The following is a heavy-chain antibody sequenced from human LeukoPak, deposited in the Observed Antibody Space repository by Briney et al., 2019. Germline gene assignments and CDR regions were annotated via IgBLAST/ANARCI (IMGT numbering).Heavy chain of an antibody. CDR1: GFTFSSYS. J-gene: IGHJ6*03. D-gene: IGHD2-15*01. Sequence: GGSLRLSCAASGFTFSSYSMNWVRQAPGKGLEGVSYISSSSSTIYYADSVKGRFTISRDNAKNSLYLQMNSLRAEDTAVYYCARVLGSTAISRTYYMDVWGKGTTVTVSS. V-gene: IGHV3-48*01. CDR2: ISSSSSTI. CDR3: ARVLGSTAISRTYYMDV.